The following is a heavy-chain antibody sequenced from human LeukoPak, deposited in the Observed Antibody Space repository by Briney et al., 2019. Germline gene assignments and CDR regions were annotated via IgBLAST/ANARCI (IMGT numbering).Heavy chain of an antibody. CDR2: ISSSGGST. Sequence: SGGSLRLSCAASGFSFSSYDMNWVRQAPGKGLEWVSYISSSGGSTYSADSVKGRFTISRDSAKNSLDLQMNSLRAEDTAVYYCASALVAPDYWGQGTLVTVSS. CDR3: ASALVAPDY. J-gene: IGHJ4*02. D-gene: IGHD5-12*01. V-gene: IGHV3-48*03. CDR1: GFSFSSYD.